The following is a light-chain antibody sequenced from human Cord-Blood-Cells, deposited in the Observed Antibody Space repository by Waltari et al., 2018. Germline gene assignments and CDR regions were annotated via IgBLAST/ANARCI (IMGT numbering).Light chain of an antibody. V-gene: IGLV2-23*02. J-gene: IGLJ2*01. Sequence: QSALTQPASVSGSPGQSITISCTGTSSDVGSYNLVSWYQQHPGKAPKPMIYEVSKRPSGVSNRFSCSKSGNTASLTISGLQAEDEADYYCCSYAGSSTVVFGGGTKLTVL. CDR1: SSDVGSYNL. CDR2: EVS. CDR3: CSYAGSSTVV.